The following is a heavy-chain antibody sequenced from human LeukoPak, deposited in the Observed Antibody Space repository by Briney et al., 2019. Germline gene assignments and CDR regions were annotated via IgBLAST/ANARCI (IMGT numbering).Heavy chain of an antibody. J-gene: IGHJ4*02. V-gene: IGHV4-4*07. CDR3: ARDHYGSGSYKSYFDY. CDR1: GGSISTYY. D-gene: IGHD3-10*01. Sequence: SETLSLTCTVSGGSISTYYWSWLRQPAGKGLEWIGRMYTSGSTKYNPSLKSRVTISVDNSKNQFSLKLTSVTAADTAVYYCARDHYGSGSYKSYFDYWGQGTRVTVSS. CDR2: MYTSGST.